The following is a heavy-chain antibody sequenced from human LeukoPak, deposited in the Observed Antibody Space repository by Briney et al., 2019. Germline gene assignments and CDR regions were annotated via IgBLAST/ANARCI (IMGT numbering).Heavy chain of an antibody. V-gene: IGHV1-18*01. D-gene: IGHD5-12*01. Sequence: ASVKVSCKASGYSFTSYGISWVRQAPGQGLEWMGWISGYNYNTNYAQKFRGRVTMTTDTSTNTVEMELRSLRSDDTAVYYCARGKSVATAPRHPFDYWGQGTLVTVSS. CDR3: ARGKSVATAPRHPFDY. J-gene: IGHJ4*02. CDR2: ISGYNYNT. CDR1: GYSFTSYG.